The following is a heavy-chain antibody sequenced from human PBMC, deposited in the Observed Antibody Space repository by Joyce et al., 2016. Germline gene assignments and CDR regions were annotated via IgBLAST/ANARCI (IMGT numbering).Heavy chain of an antibody. CDR1: GGPFSNYA. D-gene: IGHD3-22*01. Sequence: QLVQSGAEVKKPGSSVKVACKTSGGPFSNYAIRWVRQAPGQGLEWMGGIIPSFGTANYAQKFLGRITMTADKSTSTAYMELSSLRSEETAVYYCARDSAKQWLTLMHLTSYYYYDMDVWGQGTTVTVSS. J-gene: IGHJ6*02. V-gene: IGHV1-69*06. CDR2: IIPSFGTA. CDR3: ARDSAKQWLTLMHLTSYYYYDMDV.